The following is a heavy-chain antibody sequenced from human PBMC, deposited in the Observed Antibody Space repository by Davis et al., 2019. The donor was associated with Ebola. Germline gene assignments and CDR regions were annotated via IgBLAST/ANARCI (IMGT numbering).Heavy chain of an antibody. CDR3: ARTVYSYTYNYYGLDV. V-gene: IGHV4-59*01. CDR1: GGSISNYY. J-gene: IGHJ6*02. D-gene: IGHD5-18*01. CDR2: VYNTGST. Sequence: MPSETLSLTCTVSGGSISNYYWTWIRQPPGKGLEWIGCVYNTGSTNYNPSLRSRVTISVDTSNNQFSLRLRSVTAADTAVYYCARTVYSYTYNYYGLDVWGQGTTVIVSS.